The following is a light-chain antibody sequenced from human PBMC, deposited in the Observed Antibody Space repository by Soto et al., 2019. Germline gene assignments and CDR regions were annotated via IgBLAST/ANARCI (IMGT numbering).Light chain of an antibody. CDR1: QSVSSFY. J-gene: IGKJ1*01. V-gene: IGKV3-20*01. CDR2: GAS. CDR3: QQYGSPPWT. Sequence: EIVLTQSPGTLSLSPGERATLSCRASQSVSSFYLAWYQQKPGQAPRLLIYGASSRATGIPDRFSGSGSGTDFTLTISRLESEDFAVYYCQQYGSPPWTFGQGNKVEIK.